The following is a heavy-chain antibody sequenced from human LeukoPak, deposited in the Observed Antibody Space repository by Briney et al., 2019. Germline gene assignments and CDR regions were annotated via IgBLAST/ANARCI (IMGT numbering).Heavy chain of an antibody. CDR1: GFELSDHY. Sequence: GGSLRLSCAASGFELSDHYMSWIRQAPGKGLEWISYISGSGNTIVYADSVKGRFTVSRDNPKNTLYLQMNSLRAEDTAVYYCVIGYYGAFDIWGQGTMVTVSS. D-gene: IGHD1-26*01. CDR2: ISGSGNTI. CDR3: VIGYYGAFDI. V-gene: IGHV3-11*04. J-gene: IGHJ3*02.